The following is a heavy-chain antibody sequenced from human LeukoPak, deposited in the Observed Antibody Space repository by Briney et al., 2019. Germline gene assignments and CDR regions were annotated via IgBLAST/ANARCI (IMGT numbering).Heavy chain of an antibody. CDR2: LNHRGST. Sequence: SETLSLTCAVYGGSFSGYYWSWIRQPQGKGLKWFGELNHRGSTNYNPSLKSRVTISVDTSKNQFSLKLSSVTAADTAVYYCARASLNIVVVVAAHTHGHNWFDPWGQGTLVTVSS. D-gene: IGHD2-15*01. CDR3: ARASLNIVVVVAAHTHGHNWFDP. J-gene: IGHJ5*02. V-gene: IGHV4-34*01. CDR1: GGSFSGYY.